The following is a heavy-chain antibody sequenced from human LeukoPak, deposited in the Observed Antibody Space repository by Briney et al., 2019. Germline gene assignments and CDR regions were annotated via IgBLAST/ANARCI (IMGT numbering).Heavy chain of an antibody. CDR2: IYTSGST. V-gene: IGHV4-61*02. CDR1: GGSISSGSYY. D-gene: IGHD2-2*01. J-gene: IGHJ4*02. CDR3: AREVVVVPAAIFDY. Sequence: SQTLSLTCTVSGGSISSGSYYWSWIRQPAGKGLEWIGRIYTSGSTNYNPSLKSRVTISVDTSKNQFSLKLSSVTAADTAVYYCAREVVVVPAAIFDYWGQGTLVTVSS.